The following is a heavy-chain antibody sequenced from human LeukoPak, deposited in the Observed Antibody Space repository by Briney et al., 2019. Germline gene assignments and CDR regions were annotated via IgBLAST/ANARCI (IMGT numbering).Heavy chain of an antibody. CDR3: AKDPVGPAAPTHFDY. J-gene: IGHJ4*02. V-gene: IGHV3-23*01. Sequence: PGGSLRLSCAASGFTFASYAMSWVRQAPGKGLEWVSAFSGSSTFFADSVKGRFTISRDNAKTTLYLQMNSLRAEDTAVYYCAKDPVGPAAPTHFDYWGQGTLVTVSS. CDR1: GFTFASYA. D-gene: IGHD2-2*01. CDR2: FSGSST.